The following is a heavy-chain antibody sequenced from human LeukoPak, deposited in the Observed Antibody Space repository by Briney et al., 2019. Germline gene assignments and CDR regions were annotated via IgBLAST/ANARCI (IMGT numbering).Heavy chain of an antibody. J-gene: IGHJ2*01. CDR1: GGSISSGSYY. V-gene: IGHV4-61*02. CDR3: ARESYYDDWYFDL. D-gene: IGHD3-22*01. Sequence: PSETLSLTCTVSGGSISSGSYYWSWIRQPAGKGLEWIGRIYTSGSTNYNPSLKSRVTISVDTSKNQFSLKLSSVTAADTAVYYCARESYYDDWYFDLWGRGTLVTVSS. CDR2: IYTSGST.